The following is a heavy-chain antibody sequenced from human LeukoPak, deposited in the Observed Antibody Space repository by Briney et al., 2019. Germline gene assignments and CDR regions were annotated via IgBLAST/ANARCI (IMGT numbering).Heavy chain of an antibody. V-gene: IGHV4-59*02. CDR1: GGSVNDYY. CDR3: ARGRRNYYYSGNTLTLWSGAVDV. J-gene: IGHJ6*02. CDR2: VYFSGTG. D-gene: IGHD3-10*01. Sequence: PSETLSLTCTVSGGSVNDYYWSWIRQPPGKGLEWIGHVYFSGTGQYNPSLKSRVSVAMDAPNNQFSLRLSSVTAADTAVYYCARGRRNYYYSGNTLTLWSGAVDVWGPGTTVSVSS.